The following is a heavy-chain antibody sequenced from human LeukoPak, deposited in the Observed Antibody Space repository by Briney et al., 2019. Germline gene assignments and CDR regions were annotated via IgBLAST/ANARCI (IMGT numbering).Heavy chain of an antibody. CDR3: ARGRLGYCSGGSCYSRDRKYYFDY. D-gene: IGHD2-15*01. Sequence: SETLSLTCAVYGGSFSGYYWSWIRQPPGKGLEWMGEINHSGSTNYNPSLKSRVTISVDTSKNQFSLKLSSVTAADTAVYYCARGRLGYCSGGSCYSRDRKYYFDYWGQGTLVTVSS. V-gene: IGHV4-34*01. J-gene: IGHJ4*02. CDR2: INHSGST. CDR1: GGSFSGYY.